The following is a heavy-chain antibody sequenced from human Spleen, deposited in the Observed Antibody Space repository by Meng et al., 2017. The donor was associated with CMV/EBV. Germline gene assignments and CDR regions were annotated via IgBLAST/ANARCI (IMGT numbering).Heavy chain of an antibody. D-gene: IGHD3-10*01. J-gene: IGHJ6*02. Sequence: GESLKISCAASGFIFSDYVINWVRQAPGKGLEWVAVIWYDGSDKYYGDSVKGRFSISRDNSKNALYLPMNSLRAEDTAVYYFAKDRYYSGAGSYGMDVWGQGTTVTVSS. CDR1: GFIFSDYV. CDR2: IWYDGSDK. V-gene: IGHV3-33*06. CDR3: AKDRYYSGAGSYGMDV.